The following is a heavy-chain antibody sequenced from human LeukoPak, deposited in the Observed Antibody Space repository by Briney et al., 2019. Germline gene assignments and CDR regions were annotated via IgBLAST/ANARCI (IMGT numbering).Heavy chain of an antibody. CDR3: AKETGYSSGWWPVYDAFDL. Sequence: GRSLRLSCAASGFTFSSYGMHWVRQAPCKGLEWVAVISYDGSNKYYADSVKGRFTISRDNSKNTLYLQMNSLRAEDTAVYYCAKETGYSSGWWPVYDAFDLWGQGTLVTVSS. D-gene: IGHD6-19*01. CDR1: GFTFSSYG. J-gene: IGHJ4*02. V-gene: IGHV3-30*18. CDR2: ISYDGSNK.